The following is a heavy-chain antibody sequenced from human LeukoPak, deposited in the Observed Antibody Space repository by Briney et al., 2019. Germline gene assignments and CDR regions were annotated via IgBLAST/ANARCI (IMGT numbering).Heavy chain of an antibody. CDR2: INWNGGST. Sequence: GGSLRLSCAASGFTFSSYEMNWVRQAPGKGLEWVSGINWNGGSTGYADSVKGRFTISRDNAKNSLYLQMNSLRAEDTALYYCARDQGSGSYGNWFDPWGQGTLVTVSS. CDR3: ARDQGSGSYGNWFDP. V-gene: IGHV3-20*04. J-gene: IGHJ5*02. CDR1: GFTFSSYE. D-gene: IGHD3-10*01.